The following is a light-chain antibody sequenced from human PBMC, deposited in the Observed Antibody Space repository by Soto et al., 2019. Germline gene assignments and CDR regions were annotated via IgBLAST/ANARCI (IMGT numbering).Light chain of an antibody. CDR3: QQYNNWPPWT. CDR1: QSVASSH. J-gene: IGKJ1*01. Sequence: IVLTQSPGTLSLSPGERATLSCRASQSVASSHLAWYQQKVGQAPRLLIYGASTRATGIPARFSGSGSGTEFTLTISSLQSEDFAAYYCQQYNNWPPWTFGQGTKVDIK. V-gene: IGKV3-15*01. CDR2: GAS.